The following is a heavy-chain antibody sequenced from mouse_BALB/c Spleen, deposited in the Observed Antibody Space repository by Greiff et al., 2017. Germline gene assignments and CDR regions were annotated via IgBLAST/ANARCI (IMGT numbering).Heavy chain of an antibody. Sequence: QVQLQQPGAELVRPGASVKLSCKASGYTFTSYWINWVKQRPGQGLEWIGNIYPSDSYTNYNQKFKDKATLTADKSSSTAYMQLSSLTSEDSAVYYCAILRLRYFDVWGAGTTVTVSS. CDR3: AILRLRYFDV. CDR1: GYTFTSYW. J-gene: IGHJ1*01. CDR2: IYPSDSYT. V-gene: IGHV1-69*02. D-gene: IGHD1-2*01.